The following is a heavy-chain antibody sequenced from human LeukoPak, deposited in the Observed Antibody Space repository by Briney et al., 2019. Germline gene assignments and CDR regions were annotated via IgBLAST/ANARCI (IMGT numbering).Heavy chain of an antibody. V-gene: IGHV3-21*03. CDR1: GFTFSSYS. D-gene: IGHD3-10*01. CDR2: ISSSSSYI. CDR3: STELWFGDSP. J-gene: IGHJ5*02. Sequence: PGGSLRLSCAASGFTFSSYSMNWVRQAPGKGLEWVSSISSSSSYIYYADSVKGRFTISRDNAKNSLYLQMNSLKTEDTAVYYCSTELWFGDSPCCQGTLVIVSS.